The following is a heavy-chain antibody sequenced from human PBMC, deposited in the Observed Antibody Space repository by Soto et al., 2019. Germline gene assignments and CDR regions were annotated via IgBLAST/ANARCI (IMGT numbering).Heavy chain of an antibody. J-gene: IGHJ4*02. Sequence: EVQLVESGGGLVKPGGSLRLSCAASGFTFSSYSMNWVRQAPGKGLEWVSCISSSSSYIYYADSVKGRFTISRDNAKNSLYVKMSSLGAADTAVYYCARVSAAGYSSAWYVPPDYWGQGTLVTVSS. CDR3: ARVSAAGYSSAWYVPPDY. CDR2: ISSSSSYI. CDR1: GFTFSSYS. D-gene: IGHD6-19*01. V-gene: IGHV3-21*06.